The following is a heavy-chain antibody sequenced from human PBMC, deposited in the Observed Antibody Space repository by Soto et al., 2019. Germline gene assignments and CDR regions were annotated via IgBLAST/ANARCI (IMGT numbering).Heavy chain of an antibody. CDR3: ARRCGGNCYYAFDI. Sequence: SATLSLTYTAPCASIHNSYWCGIRQPPGKGLEWIGYVYYSGRTNYNPSLKSRVTISADRSKNQLSLKVNSVTAADTAVYYCARRCGGNCYYAFDIWGQGTMVT. CDR2: VYYSGRT. CDR1: CASIHNSY. V-gene: IGHV4-59*08. D-gene: IGHD2-21*01. J-gene: IGHJ3*02.